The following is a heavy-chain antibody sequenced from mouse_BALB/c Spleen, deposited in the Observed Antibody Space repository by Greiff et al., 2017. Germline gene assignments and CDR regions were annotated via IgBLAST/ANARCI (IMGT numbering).Heavy chain of an antibody. CDR3: ARGHEWAMDY. Sequence: QVQLQQSGPELVKPGASVKISCKASGYTFTSYDINWVKQRPGQGLDWIGWIYPGDGSTKYNEKFKGKATLTADKSSSTAYMQLSSLTSENSAVYDCARGHEWAMDYWGQGTSVTVSS. CDR2: IYPGDGST. CDR1: GYTFTSYD. D-gene: IGHD3-3*01. V-gene: IGHV1S56*01. J-gene: IGHJ4*01.